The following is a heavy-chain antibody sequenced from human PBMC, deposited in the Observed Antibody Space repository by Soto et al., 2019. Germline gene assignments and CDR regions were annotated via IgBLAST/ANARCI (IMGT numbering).Heavy chain of an antibody. V-gene: IGHV3-23*01. D-gene: IGHD3-10*01. CDR2: ISKSGDST. J-gene: IGHJ4*02. CDR1: GVTFTNYA. Sequence: EVQLLESGGGLVQPGGSLRLSCAASGVTFTNYAMTWVRQVPGEGLQWVSSISKSGDSTYYADSVKGRFTTSRDNSKNTLYLQMNSLRAEDTAIYYCAKGSFGFDYWGQGTLVTVSS. CDR3: AKGSFGFDY.